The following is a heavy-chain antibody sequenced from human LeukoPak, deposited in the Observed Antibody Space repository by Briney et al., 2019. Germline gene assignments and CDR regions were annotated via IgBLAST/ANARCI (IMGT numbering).Heavy chain of an antibody. Sequence: GESLKISCKGSGYSFTSYWIGWVRQMPGKGLEVMGIIYPDDSDTRYSPSFQGQVTISADKSISTAYLQWSSLKASDTAMYYCARQAHLAAATTGNYYYYMDVWGKGTTVTVSS. D-gene: IGHD6-13*01. CDR3: ARQAHLAAATTGNYYYYMDV. CDR1: GYSFTSYW. J-gene: IGHJ6*03. V-gene: IGHV5-51*01. CDR2: IYPDDSDT.